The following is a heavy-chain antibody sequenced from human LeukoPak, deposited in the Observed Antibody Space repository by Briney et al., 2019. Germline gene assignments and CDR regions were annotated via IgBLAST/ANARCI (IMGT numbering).Heavy chain of an antibody. V-gene: IGHV4-39*01. CDR2: IYYSGST. CDR1: GGSISSSSYY. Sequence: SETLSLTCTVSGGSISSSSYYGGWVRQPPGKGLERIGSIYYSGSTYHNPSLMSRVTISVDPSKNHFPLKPSSVPAADTAVYCCARRDGYNGEYFRHWGQGTLVSVSS. D-gene: IGHD5-24*01. J-gene: IGHJ1*01. CDR3: ARRDGYNGEYFRH.